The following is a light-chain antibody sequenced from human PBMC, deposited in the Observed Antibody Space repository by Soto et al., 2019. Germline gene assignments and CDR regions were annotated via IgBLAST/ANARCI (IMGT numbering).Light chain of an antibody. J-gene: IGKJ4*01. CDR3: QQSFTTPLT. V-gene: IGKV1-39*01. Sequence: IQMTQSQSSLSASVGDRVTITCRASQSIGRFLNWHQQKPGKPPNVLINVASTLRSGVPSRFSGSGSGTDFNLTINSLQPEDFATYFCQQSFTTPLTFGGGTKVDIK. CDR2: VAS. CDR1: QSIGRF.